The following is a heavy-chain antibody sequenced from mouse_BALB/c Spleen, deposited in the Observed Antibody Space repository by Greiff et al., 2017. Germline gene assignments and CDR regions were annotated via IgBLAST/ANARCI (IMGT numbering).Heavy chain of an antibody. D-gene: IGHD2-4*01. V-gene: IGHV1S81*02. J-gene: IGHJ3*01. Sequence: QVQLQQSGAELVKPGASVKLSCKASGYTFTSYYMYWVKQRPGQGLEWIGEINPSNGGTNFNEKFKSKATLTVDKSSSTAYMQLSSLTSEDSAVYYCTRGGYYDYPWFAYWGQGTLVTVSA. CDR2: INPSNGGT. CDR3: TRGGYYDYPWFAY. CDR1: GYTFTSYY.